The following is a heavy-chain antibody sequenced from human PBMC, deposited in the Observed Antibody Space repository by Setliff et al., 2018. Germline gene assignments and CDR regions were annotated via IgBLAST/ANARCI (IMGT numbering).Heavy chain of an antibody. V-gene: IGHV4-59*08. CDR1: GGSIRSYY. J-gene: IGHJ5*02. CDR3: ARALSSGWYPGDWFDP. D-gene: IGHD6-19*01. Sequence: LSLTCTVSGGSIRSYYWSWIRQPPGKGLEWIGYIYNSGSTNYNPSLKSRVTISVDTSKNQISLKLTSVTAADTAVYYCARALSSGWYPGDWFDPWGQGTLVTVSS. CDR2: IYNSGST.